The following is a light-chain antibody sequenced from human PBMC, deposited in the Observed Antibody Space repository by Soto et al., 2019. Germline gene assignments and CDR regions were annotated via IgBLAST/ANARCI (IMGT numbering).Light chain of an antibody. Sequence: DIQMTQSPSTLSASVGDRVTITCRASQSISSWLAWYQQKPGKAPKLLIYDASSLESGVPSRFSGSGSGTEFTLTISSLQPDDFATYHCQQYNSYLLTFGGGTKVEIK. CDR3: QQYNSYLLT. V-gene: IGKV1-5*01. CDR2: DAS. J-gene: IGKJ4*01. CDR1: QSISSW.